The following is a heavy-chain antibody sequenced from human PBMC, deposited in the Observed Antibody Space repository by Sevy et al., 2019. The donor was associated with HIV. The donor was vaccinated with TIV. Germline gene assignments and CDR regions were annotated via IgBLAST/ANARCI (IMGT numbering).Heavy chain of an antibody. Sequence: SETLSLTCTVSGGSISTYYWSWIRQPPGKGLEWIGHIYYSGNTNYNPSLKSRITISLDTSKNQFSLNLNSVTAADTAVYYCARAPAGGWAVWGQRTLVTVSS. CDR2: IYYSGNT. D-gene: IGHD6-19*01. CDR3: ARAPAGGWAV. J-gene: IGHJ4*02. V-gene: IGHV4-59*01. CDR1: GGSISTYY.